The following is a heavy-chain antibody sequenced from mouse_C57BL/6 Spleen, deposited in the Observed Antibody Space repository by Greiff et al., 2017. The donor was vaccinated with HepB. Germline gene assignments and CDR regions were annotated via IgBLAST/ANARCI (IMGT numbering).Heavy chain of an antibody. V-gene: IGHV1-20*01. D-gene: IGHD2-3*01. CDR2: INPYNGDT. Sequence: EVKVVESGPELVKPGDSVKISCKASGYSFTGYFMNWVMQSHGKSLEWIGRINPYNGDTFYNQKFKGKATLTVDKSSSTAHMELRSLTSEDSAVYYCARDGYYEGYYAMDYWGQGTSVTVSS. CDR1: GYSFTGYF. J-gene: IGHJ4*01. CDR3: ARDGYYEGYYAMDY.